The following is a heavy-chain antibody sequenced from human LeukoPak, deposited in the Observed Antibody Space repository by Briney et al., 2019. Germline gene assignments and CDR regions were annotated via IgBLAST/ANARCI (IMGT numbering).Heavy chain of an antibody. CDR2: IYYSGST. Sequence: SQTLSLTCTVSGGSISSGGYYWSWIRQHPGKGLEWIGYIYYSGSTYYNPSLEGRVTISVDRSKNQFSLKVSSVTAADTAVYYCASTNDFGDYMGAWGQGTLVTVSS. D-gene: IGHD4-17*01. CDR1: GGSISSGGYY. CDR3: ASTNDFGDYMGA. V-gene: IGHV4-31*03. J-gene: IGHJ5*02.